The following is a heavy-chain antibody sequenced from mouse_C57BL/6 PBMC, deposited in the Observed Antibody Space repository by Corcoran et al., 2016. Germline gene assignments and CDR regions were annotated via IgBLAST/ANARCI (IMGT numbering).Heavy chain of an antibody. CDR1: GYTFTTYG. CDR2: INTYSGVP. CDR3: ARYCFAY. J-gene: IGHJ2*01. Sequence: QIQLVQSGPELKKPGETVKISCKASGYTFTTYGMSWVKQAPGKGLKWMGWINTYSGVPTYADDFKGRFAFSLETSASTAYLQINNLKNEDTATYFCARYCFAYWGQGTTLTVSS. V-gene: IGHV9-3*01.